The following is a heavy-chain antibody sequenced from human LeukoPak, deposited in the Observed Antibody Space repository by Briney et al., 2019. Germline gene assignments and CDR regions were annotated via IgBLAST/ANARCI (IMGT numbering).Heavy chain of an antibody. CDR3: ATGGLAAAGLRGTIDY. V-gene: IGHV1-69*06. CDR1: GGTFSSYA. J-gene: IGHJ4*02. Sequence: ASVKVSCKASGGTFSSYAISWVRQAPGQGLEWMGRIIPIFGTANYAQKFQGRVTMTEDTSTDTAYMELSSLRSEDTAVYYCATGGLAAAGLRGTIDYWGQGTLVTVSS. CDR2: IIPIFGTA. D-gene: IGHD6-13*01.